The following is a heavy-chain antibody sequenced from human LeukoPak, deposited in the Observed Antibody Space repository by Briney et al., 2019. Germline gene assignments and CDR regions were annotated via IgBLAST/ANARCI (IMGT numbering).Heavy chain of an antibody. V-gene: IGHV1-3*01. D-gene: IGHD4-17*01. CDR3: ARDGSTTVTSSYYFDY. CDR2: INAGNGNT. Sequence: ASVKVSCKASGYTFTSYAIHWVRQAPGQRLEWMGWINAGNGNTKSSQKFQGRVTITRDTSASTAYMGLSSLRSEDTAVYYCARDGSTTVTSSYYFDYWGQGTLVTVSS. J-gene: IGHJ4*02. CDR1: GYTFTSYA.